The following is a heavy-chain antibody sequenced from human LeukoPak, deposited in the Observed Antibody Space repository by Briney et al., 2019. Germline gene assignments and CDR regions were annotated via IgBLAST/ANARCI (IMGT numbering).Heavy chain of an antibody. D-gene: IGHD2-15*01. Sequence: SSETLSLTCTVSGASISSYYWSWIRQPPGKGLEWIGYVYSSGSTNYNPSLKSRVTISLDTSKNQFSLKLTSVTAADTAVYYCARSAYSTYFDFWGRGTLVTVSS. V-gene: IGHV4-59*01. CDR3: ARSAYSTYFDF. CDR2: VYSSGST. J-gene: IGHJ4*02. CDR1: GASISSYY.